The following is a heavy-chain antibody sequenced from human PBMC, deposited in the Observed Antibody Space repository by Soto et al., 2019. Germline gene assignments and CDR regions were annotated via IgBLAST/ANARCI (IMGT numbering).Heavy chain of an antibody. CDR1: VYALTGYF. CDR2: INPNSGGT. CDR3: AREGSSSSKYFQQ. D-gene: IGHD6-6*01. V-gene: IGHV1-2*02. Sequence: SVKLSWKAFVYALTGYFMHWVRQAPGQGLEWMGWINPNSGGTNYAQKFQGRVTMTRDTSISTAYMELYTLTSDDTAMYYWAREGSSSSKYFQQWGQGTLVTVSS. J-gene: IGHJ1*01.